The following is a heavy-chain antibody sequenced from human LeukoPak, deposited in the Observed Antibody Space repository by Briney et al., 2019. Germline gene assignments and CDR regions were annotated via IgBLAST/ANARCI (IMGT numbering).Heavy chain of an antibody. Sequence: GASVKVSCKASGGTFSSYAISWARQAPGQGLEWMGRIIPIFGTANYAQKFQGRVTITTDESTSTAYMELSSLRSEDTAVYYCARDGLAATKELDYWGQGTLVTVSS. D-gene: IGHD2-15*01. CDR2: IIPIFGTA. CDR3: ARDGLAATKELDY. V-gene: IGHV1-69*05. CDR1: GGTFSSYA. J-gene: IGHJ4*02.